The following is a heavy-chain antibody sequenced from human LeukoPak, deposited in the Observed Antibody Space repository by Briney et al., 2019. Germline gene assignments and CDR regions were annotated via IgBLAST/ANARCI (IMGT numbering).Heavy chain of an antibody. CDR2: INPNSGGT. CDR3: ARDPYDSSGYLFDY. V-gene: IGHV1-2*02. J-gene: IGHJ4*02. Sequence: GASVKVSCKASGYTFTGYYMHWVRQAPGQGLEWMGWINPNSGGTNYAQKFQGRVTMNRDTSISTAYMELSRLRSDDTAVYYCARDPYDSSGYLFDYWGQGTLVTVSS. D-gene: IGHD3-22*01. CDR1: GYTFTGYY.